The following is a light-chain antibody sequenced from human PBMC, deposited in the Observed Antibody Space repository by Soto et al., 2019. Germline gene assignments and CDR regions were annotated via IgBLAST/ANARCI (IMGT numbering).Light chain of an antibody. V-gene: IGLV3-21*04. Sequence: ELTQPPSVSVAPGKTATITCGGNNIGSESVHWYQQKPGQAPVLVIYYDSARPSGIPERFSGSNSGNTATLSITRVEAGDEADYFCQVWDGSSDQQVFGGGTKLTVL. CDR3: QVWDGSSDQQV. J-gene: IGLJ3*02. CDR2: YDS. CDR1: NIGSES.